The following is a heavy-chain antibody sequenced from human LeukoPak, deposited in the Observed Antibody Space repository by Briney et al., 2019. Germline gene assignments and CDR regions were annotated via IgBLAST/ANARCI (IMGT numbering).Heavy chain of an antibody. J-gene: IGHJ4*02. Sequence: KPSETLSLTCTVSGGSISSGDYYWSWIRQPPGKGLEWIGYIYYSGSTYYNPSLKSRVTISVDTSKNQFSLKLSSVTAADTAVYYCAGGHHTYMVRDEPAVDYWGQGTLVTVSS. CDR2: IYYSGST. V-gene: IGHV4-30-4*01. CDR3: AGGHHTYMVRDEPAVDY. CDR1: GGSISSGDYY. D-gene: IGHD3-10*01.